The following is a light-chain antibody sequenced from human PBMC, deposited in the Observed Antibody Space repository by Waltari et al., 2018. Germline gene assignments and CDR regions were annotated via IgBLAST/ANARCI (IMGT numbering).Light chain of an antibody. Sequence: SSELTQDPAVSVALGQTVRLTCQGDSLRSYYASWYKQKPGKAPVLVIYGKNNRPSGIPDRFAGSSSGNTASLTITGAQAEDEADYYCNSRDSSGNHVVFGGGTKLTVL. J-gene: IGLJ2*01. CDR1: SLRSYY. V-gene: IGLV3-19*01. CDR2: GKN. CDR3: NSRDSSGNHVV.